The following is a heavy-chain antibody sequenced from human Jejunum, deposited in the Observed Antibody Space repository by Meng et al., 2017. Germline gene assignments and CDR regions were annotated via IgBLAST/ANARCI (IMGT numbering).Heavy chain of an antibody. CDR1: GFSLTTIDVG. V-gene: IGHV2-5*01. CDR3: AHRLLSAGYFDY. J-gene: IGHJ4*02. CDR2: IYWNDDK. Sequence: SGPTLVKPTQTLTLTCTFSGFSLTTIDVGVGWIRQPPGKALEWLGLIYWNDDKDFIPSLKSRRSITKDTSKNQVVLTMTNISPADTATYYCAHRLLSAGYFDYWGQGVQVTVSS. D-gene: IGHD3-9*01.